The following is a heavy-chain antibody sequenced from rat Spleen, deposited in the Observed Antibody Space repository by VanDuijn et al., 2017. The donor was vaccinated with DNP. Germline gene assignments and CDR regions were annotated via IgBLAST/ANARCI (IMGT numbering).Heavy chain of an antibody. V-gene: IGHV3-3*01. CDR2: IDGAGST. Sequence: EVQLQESGPGLVKPSQSLSLTCSVTGFSITSNYWGWIRKFPENKLEWMGHIDGAGSTNYNPSLKSRISITRDTSKNQFFLQVNSVTTEDSATYYCARWSRYFDYWGQGVMVTVSS. J-gene: IGHJ2*01. CDR3: ARWSRYFDY. CDR1: GFSITSNY.